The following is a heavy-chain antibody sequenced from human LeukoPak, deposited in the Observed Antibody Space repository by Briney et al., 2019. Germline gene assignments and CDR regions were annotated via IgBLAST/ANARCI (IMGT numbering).Heavy chain of an antibody. J-gene: IGHJ4*02. V-gene: IGHV4-59*01. CDR3: ARGKRGYSYGYVDY. D-gene: IGHD5-18*01. CDR2: IYYSGST. Sequence: PSETLSLTCTVSGGSISSYYWSWIRQPPGKGLEWIGYIYYSGSTNYNPSLKSRVTISVDTSKNQFSLKLSSVTAADTAVYYCARGKRGYSYGYVDYRGQGTLVTVSS. CDR1: GGSISSYY.